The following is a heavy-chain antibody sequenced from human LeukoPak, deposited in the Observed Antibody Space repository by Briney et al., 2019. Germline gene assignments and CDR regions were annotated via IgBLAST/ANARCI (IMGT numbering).Heavy chain of an antibody. CDR1: GFILNDYG. V-gene: IGHV3-33*01. CDR3: ARDRHCVNGVCHSPPGMDV. J-gene: IGHJ6*02. CDR2: IWFDKNQ. D-gene: IGHD2-8*01. Sequence: GGSLRLSCAASGFILNDYGMHRVRQAPGKGLEWVADIWFDKNQHFADSVKGRFAISRDNSKNTVYLQINSLRAEDTAVYYCARDRHCVNGVCHSPPGMDVWGQGTTVTVSS.